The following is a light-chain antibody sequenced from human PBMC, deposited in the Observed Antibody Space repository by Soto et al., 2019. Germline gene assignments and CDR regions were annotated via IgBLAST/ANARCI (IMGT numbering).Light chain of an antibody. J-gene: IGKJ1*01. CDR3: QQYGSSPWT. CDR1: QTIRSNY. V-gene: IGKV3-20*01. CDR2: GAS. Sequence: EIVLTQSPGTLSLSPGERDTLSCRASQTIRSNYLAWYQQRPGQAPRLLIYGASSRATDIPDRFSGSASGTDFTLTILRLEPEDFAVYYCQQYGSSPWTFGQGTKVDIK.